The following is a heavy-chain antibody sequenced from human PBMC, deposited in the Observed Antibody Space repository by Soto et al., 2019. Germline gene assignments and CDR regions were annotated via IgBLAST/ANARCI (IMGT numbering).Heavy chain of an antibody. CDR3: AKHAEYQLVSWFDP. D-gene: IGHD2-2*01. Sequence: EVQLLESGGGLVKPGGSLRLPGAVSGLSFSTYAMSWVRQAPGKGLEWVSGISAGGGNTYYADSVRGRFTISRDNSKDTLYLQITSLRAEDTAFYYCAKHAEYQLVSWFDPWGQGTLVTVSS. CDR2: ISAGGGNT. CDR1: GLSFSTYA. V-gene: IGHV3-23*01. J-gene: IGHJ5*02.